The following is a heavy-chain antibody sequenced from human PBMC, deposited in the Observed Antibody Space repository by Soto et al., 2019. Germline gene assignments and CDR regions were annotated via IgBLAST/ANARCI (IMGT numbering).Heavy chain of an antibody. J-gene: IGHJ6*02. CDR2: IIPILGTA. Sequence: QVQLVQSGAEVKKPGSSVKVSCKASGGTFSSYAISWVRQAPGQGLEWMGGIIPILGTANYAQKFQGRVTITADESTSTAYMELSSLRSEDTAVYYCARGNGDYDFWSGSYYYGMDVWGQGTTVTVSS. CDR1: GGTFSSYA. V-gene: IGHV1-69*01. CDR3: ARGNGDYDFWSGSYYYGMDV. D-gene: IGHD3-3*01.